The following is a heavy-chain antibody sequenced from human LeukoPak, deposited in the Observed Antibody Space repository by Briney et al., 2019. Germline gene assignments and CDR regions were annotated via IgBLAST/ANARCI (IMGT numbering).Heavy chain of an antibody. CDR3: TSNLYGSTSSCYTPDI. J-gene: IGHJ4*02. Sequence: GGSLTLSYAASGLTFSNGWMSWVRQAPGKGLEWVGHIKSKSESVTTDYVAPVKWRFTISRDGSTNMVYLHMNSLKTEDTAVYFCTSNLYGSTSSCYTPDIWGQGTLVAVSP. D-gene: IGHD2-2*02. CDR1: GLTFSNGW. CDR2: IKSKSESVTT. V-gene: IGHV3-15*01.